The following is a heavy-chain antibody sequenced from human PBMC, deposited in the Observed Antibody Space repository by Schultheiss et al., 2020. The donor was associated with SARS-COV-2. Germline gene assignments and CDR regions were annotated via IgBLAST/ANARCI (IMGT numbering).Heavy chain of an antibody. CDR1: GGSFSGYY. Sequence: SETLSLTCAVYGGSFSGYYWSWIRQPPGKGLEWIGEINHSGSTNYNPSLKSRVTISVDTSKNQFSLKLSSVTAADTAVYYCARHDPKGAGKDGGNSGHYYYYYMDVWGKGTTVTVSS. CDR3: ARHDPKGAGKDGGNSGHYYYYYMDV. V-gene: IGHV4-34*01. D-gene: IGHD4-23*01. J-gene: IGHJ6*03. CDR2: INHSGST.